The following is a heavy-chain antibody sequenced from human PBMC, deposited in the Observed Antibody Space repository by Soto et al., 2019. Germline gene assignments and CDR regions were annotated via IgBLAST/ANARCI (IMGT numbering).Heavy chain of an antibody. CDR1: GYTFTGYY. D-gene: IGHD1-7*01. V-gene: IGHV1-2*04. CDR3: ARDLVIVNYVSYYYYGMDG. CDR2: INPNSGGT. J-gene: IGHJ6*02. Sequence: ASVKVSCKASGYTFTGYYMHWVRQAPGQGLEWMGWINPNSGGTNYAQKFQGWVTMTRDTSISTAYMELSRLRSDDTAVYYCARDLVIVNYVSYYYYGMDGWGQGTTVNVAS.